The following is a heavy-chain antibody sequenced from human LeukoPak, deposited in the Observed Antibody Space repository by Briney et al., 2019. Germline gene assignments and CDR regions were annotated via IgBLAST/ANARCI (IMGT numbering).Heavy chain of an antibody. CDR3: ARRRSWLAFDI. CDR2: IKEDGGEK. J-gene: IGHJ3*02. Sequence: GSLRLSCAASGFTFSSYWMSWVRQAPGKGLEWVANIKEDGGEKYYLDSVKGRFTVSRDNAKNSLYLQMNSLRVEDTAVYYCARRRSWLAFDIWGQGTMVTVSS. CDR1: GFTFSSYW. V-gene: IGHV3-7*01. D-gene: IGHD3-9*01.